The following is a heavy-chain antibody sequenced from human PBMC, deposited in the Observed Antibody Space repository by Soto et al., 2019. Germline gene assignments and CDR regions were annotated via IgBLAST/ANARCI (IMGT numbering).Heavy chain of an antibody. V-gene: IGHV3-33*01. D-gene: IGHD6-13*01. CDR2: IWYDGSNK. J-gene: IGHJ4*02. Sequence: QVQLVESGGGVVQPGRSLRLSCAAYGFTFSSYGMHWVRQAPGKGLEWVAVIWYDGSNKYYADSVKGRFTISRDNSKNTLYLQMTSLRAEDMAVYYCAREYSSSWSTIDYWGQGTLVTVSS. CDR1: GFTFSSYG. CDR3: AREYSSSWSTIDY.